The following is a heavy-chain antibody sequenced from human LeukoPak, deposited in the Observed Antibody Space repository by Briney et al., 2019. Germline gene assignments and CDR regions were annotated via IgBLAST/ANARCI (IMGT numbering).Heavy chain of an antibody. D-gene: IGHD4-17*01. CDR3: ASTPSPHYDYGDYG. CDR2: ISSSSTTI. J-gene: IGHJ4*02. CDR1: GFIFSNYS. V-gene: IGHV3-48*01. Sequence: GGSLRLSCVASGFIFSNYSINWVRQAPGKGLEWVSYISSSSTTIYYADSVKGRFTISRDNAKNSLYLQMNSLGAADTAVYYCASTPSPHYDYGDYGWGQGTLVTVSS.